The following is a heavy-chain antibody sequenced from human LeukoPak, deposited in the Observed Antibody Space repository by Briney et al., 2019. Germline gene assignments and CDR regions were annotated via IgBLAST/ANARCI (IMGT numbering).Heavy chain of an antibody. CDR3: ARDDSTTVVISSDY. V-gene: IGHV3-7*01. Sequence: GGSLRLSCAASGFTFSRHWMSWVRQAPGKGLEWVANIMEDGSEKYYVDSVKGRFTISRDNAKNSLYLQMNSLRAEDTAVYYCARDDSTTVVISSDYWGQGTLVTVSS. CDR2: IMEDGSEK. CDR1: GFTFSRHW. D-gene: IGHD4-23*01. J-gene: IGHJ4*02.